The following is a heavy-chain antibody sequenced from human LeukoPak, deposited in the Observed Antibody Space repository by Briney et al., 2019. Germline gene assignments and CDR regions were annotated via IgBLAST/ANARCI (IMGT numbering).Heavy chain of an antibody. CDR2: ISAYNGNT. CDR1: GYTFTSYG. J-gene: IGHJ4*02. Sequence: VASVKVSCKASGYTFTSYGISWVRQAAGEGVEWMGWISAYNGNTNYAQKLQGRVTMTTDKYTSTAYMELRSLRSDDPAVYYCARESIVDTAMDFDYWGQGTLVTVSS. V-gene: IGHV1-18*01. CDR3: ARESIVDTAMDFDY. D-gene: IGHD5-18*01.